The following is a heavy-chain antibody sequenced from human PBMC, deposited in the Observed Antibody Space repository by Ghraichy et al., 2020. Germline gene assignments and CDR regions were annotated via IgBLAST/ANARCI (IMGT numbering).Heavy chain of an antibody. CDR3: AKGLRMAAAGRTPRDFWYFDY. V-gene: IGHV3-23*01. J-gene: IGHJ4*02. D-gene: IGHD6-13*01. CDR2: ISGSGGST. Sequence: GESLNISCAASGFTFSSYAMSWVRQAPGKGLEWVSAISGSGGSTYYADSVKGRFTISRDNSKNTLYLQMNSLRAEDTAVYYCAKGLRMAAAGRTPRDFWYFDYWGQGSLVTVSS. CDR1: GFTFSSYA.